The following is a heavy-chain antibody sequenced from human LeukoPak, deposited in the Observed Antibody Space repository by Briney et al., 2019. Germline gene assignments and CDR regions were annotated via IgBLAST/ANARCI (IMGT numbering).Heavy chain of an antibody. CDR3: ARAFGGADQFDY. CDR2: ISSSSSYI. CDR1: GFTFSSYS. D-gene: IGHD3-10*01. Sequence: GGSLRLSCAASGFTFSSYSMNWVRQAPGKGLEWVSSISSSSSYIYYADSVKGRFTISRDNAKNSLYLQMNSLRAEDTAVYYCARAFGGADQFDYWGRGTLVTVSS. J-gene: IGHJ4*02. V-gene: IGHV3-21*01.